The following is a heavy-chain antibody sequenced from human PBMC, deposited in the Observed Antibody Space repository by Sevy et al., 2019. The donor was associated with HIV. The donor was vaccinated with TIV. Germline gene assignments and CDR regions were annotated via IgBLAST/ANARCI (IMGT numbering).Heavy chain of an antibody. CDR3: VRDRIAAAGGYFDY. Sequence: SETLSLTCTVSGASVSYGNYYWTWIRQPPGKGLEWIGYISYIGSTNYNPSLKSRVTISIDTAKNQLSLRLNSVSATDTAVYYCVRDRIAAAGGYFDYWGQGALVTVSS. J-gene: IGHJ4*02. CDR1: GASVSYGNYY. D-gene: IGHD6-13*01. V-gene: IGHV4-61*01. CDR2: ISYIGST.